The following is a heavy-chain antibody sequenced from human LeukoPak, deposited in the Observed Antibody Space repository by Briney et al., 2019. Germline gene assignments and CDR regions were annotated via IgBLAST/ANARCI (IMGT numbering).Heavy chain of an antibody. D-gene: IGHD3-16*02. CDR3: ARTARWGDYVWGSYRDDAFDI. Sequence: GGSLRLSCAASGLTFSGYGIHWVRQAPGKGLEWVSSISSSSSYIYYADSVKGRFTISRDNAKNSLYLQMNSLRAEDTAVYYCARTARWGDYVWGSYRDDAFDIWGQGTMVTVSS. CDR1: GLTFSGYG. CDR2: ISSSSSYI. J-gene: IGHJ3*02. V-gene: IGHV3-21*01.